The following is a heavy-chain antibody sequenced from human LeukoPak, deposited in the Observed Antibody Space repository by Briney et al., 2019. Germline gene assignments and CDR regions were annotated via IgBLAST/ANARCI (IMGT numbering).Heavy chain of an antibody. CDR1: GFTFSSDF. J-gene: IGHJ3*02. CDR2: ISGDETYT. Sequence: GGSLRLSCLASGFTFSSDFMHWIRQAPGEGLMWVSQISGDETYTNYADYVKGRFTISRDNAKNTLYLQMNSLRAEDTAIYYCVREDNAFNIWGQGTLVTVSS. CDR3: VREDNAFNI. V-gene: IGHV3-74*01.